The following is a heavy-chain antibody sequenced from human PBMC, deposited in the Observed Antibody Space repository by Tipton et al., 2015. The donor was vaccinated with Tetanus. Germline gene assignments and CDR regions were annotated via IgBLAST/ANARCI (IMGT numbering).Heavy chain of an antibody. D-gene: IGHD2-15*01. V-gene: IGHV3-33*01. Sequence: SLRLSCAASGFIFSSYGIHWVRQAPGKGLEWVAVSWYDGTDKYYADSVKGRFTISRDNSKNTLYLQMNSLRAEDTALYYCAREADCSGVSCFPGDFDTWGQGTQVTVSS. J-gene: IGHJ4*02. CDR1: GFIFSSYG. CDR3: AREADCSGVSCFPGDFDT. CDR2: SWYDGTDK.